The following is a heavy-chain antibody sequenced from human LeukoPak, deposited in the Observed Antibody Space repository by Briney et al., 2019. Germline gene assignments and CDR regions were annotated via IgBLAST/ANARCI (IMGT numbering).Heavy chain of an antibody. V-gene: IGHV4-61*01. CDR3: ASAQYYYGSGSYLVY. CDR2: IYYSGST. J-gene: IGHJ4*02. Sequence: PSETLSLTCTVSGGSVSSGSYYWSWIRQPPGKGLEWIGYIYYSGSTNYNPSLKSRVTISVDTSKNQFSLKLSSVTAADTAVYYCASAQYYYGSGSYLVYWGQGTLVTVSS. D-gene: IGHD3-10*01. CDR1: GGSVSSGSYY.